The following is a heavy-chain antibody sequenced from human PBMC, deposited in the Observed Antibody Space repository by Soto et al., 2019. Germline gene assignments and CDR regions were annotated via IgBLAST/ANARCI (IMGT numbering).Heavy chain of an antibody. D-gene: IGHD3-22*01. CDR2: IYWDDDK. CDR1: GFSLSTSGVG. J-gene: IGHJ3*02. Sequence: QITLKESGPTLVKPTQTLTLTCTFSGFSLSTSGVGVGWIRQPPGKTLEWLALIYWDDDKRYSPSLKSSLTITKDTSKSQVVLTMTTMDPVDTATYYSAHNSDTYYDSSDYDAFDIWGQGTMVTVSS. V-gene: IGHV2-5*02. CDR3: AHNSDTYYDSSDYDAFDI.